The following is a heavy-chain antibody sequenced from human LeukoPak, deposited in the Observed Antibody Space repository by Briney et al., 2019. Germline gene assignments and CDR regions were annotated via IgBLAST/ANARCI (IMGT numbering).Heavy chain of an antibody. CDR1: GGSISSGSYY. V-gene: IGHV4-61*02. CDR2: IYTSGST. CDR3: ARDRYYYDSSGYLLFDY. D-gene: IGHD3-22*01. J-gene: IGHJ4*02. Sequence: SETLSLTCTVSGGSISSGSYYWSWIRQPAGKGLEWIGRIYTSGSTNYNPSLKSRVTMSVDTSKNQFSLKLSSVTAADTAVYYCARDRYYYDSSGYLLFDYWGQGTLVTVSS.